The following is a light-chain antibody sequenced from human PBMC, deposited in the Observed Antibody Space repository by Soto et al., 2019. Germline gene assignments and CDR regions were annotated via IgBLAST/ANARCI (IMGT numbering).Light chain of an antibody. CDR1: HNLNTY. CDR2: DGS. V-gene: IGKV3-11*01. Sequence: SQSTLSWCQWEKARFSCSASHNLNTYLAWYQQKHGQSPSLLIYDGSNRANGITARFSGSGSGTDFTLNISSLEPEDFAVYYCKQRSNWPSITFGQGTRLEIK. J-gene: IGKJ5*01. CDR3: KQRSNWPSIT.